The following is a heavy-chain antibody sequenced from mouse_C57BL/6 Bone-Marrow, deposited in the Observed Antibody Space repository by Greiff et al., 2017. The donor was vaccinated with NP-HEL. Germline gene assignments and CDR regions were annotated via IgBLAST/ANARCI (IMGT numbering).Heavy chain of an antibody. CDR2: ISYSGST. D-gene: IGHD1-1*01. J-gene: IGHJ4*01. CDR1: GYYITSDY. Sequence: EVQLQESGPGLAKPSQTLSLTCSVTGYYITSDYWNWIRKFPGNKLEYMGYISYSGSTYYNPSLKSRISITRDTSKNQYYLQLNSVTTEDTATYYCARYHYYGSSYGYAMDYWGQGTSVTVSS. CDR3: ARYHYYGSSYGYAMDY. V-gene: IGHV3-8*01.